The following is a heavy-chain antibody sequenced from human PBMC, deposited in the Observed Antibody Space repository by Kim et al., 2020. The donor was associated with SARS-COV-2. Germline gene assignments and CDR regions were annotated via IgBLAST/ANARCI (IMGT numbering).Heavy chain of an antibody. CDR2: INHSGST. CDR3: ARGRGATIPTPPHWYFDL. CDR1: GGSFSGYY. D-gene: IGHD1-26*01. V-gene: IGHV4-34*01. Sequence: SETLSLTCAVYGGSFSGYYWSWIRQPPGKGLEWIGEINHSGSTNYNPSLKSRVTISVDTSKNQFSLKLSSVTAADTAVYYCARGRGATIPTPPHWYFDLWGRGSLVTVSS. J-gene: IGHJ2*01.